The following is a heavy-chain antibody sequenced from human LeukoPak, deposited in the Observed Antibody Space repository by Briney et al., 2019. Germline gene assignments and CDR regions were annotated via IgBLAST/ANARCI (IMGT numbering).Heavy chain of an antibody. V-gene: IGHV5-51*01. Sequence: GESLKISCKGSGYSFTSYWIGWARQMPGKGLEWMGIIYPGDSDTRYSPSFQGQVTISADKSISTPYLQWSSLKASDTAMYYCARRDSSGYYYVGLFDHWGQGTLVTVSS. CDR2: IYPGDSDT. J-gene: IGHJ4*02. CDR1: GYSFTSYW. CDR3: ARRDSSGYYYVGLFDH. D-gene: IGHD3-22*01.